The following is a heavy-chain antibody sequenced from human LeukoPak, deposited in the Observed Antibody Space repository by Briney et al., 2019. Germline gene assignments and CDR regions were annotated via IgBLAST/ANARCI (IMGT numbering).Heavy chain of an antibody. CDR2: IYYSGST. CDR1: GDSVSSGSYY. V-gene: IGHV4-61*01. Sequence: PSETLSLTCTVSGDSVSSGSYYWSWIRQPPGKGLEWIGYIYYSGSTNYNPSLKSRVTISVDTSKNQFSLKLSSVTAADTAVYYCAGERSYDSSGYYYGGFDYWGQGTLVTVSS. J-gene: IGHJ4*02. D-gene: IGHD3-22*01. CDR3: AGERSYDSSGYYYGGFDY.